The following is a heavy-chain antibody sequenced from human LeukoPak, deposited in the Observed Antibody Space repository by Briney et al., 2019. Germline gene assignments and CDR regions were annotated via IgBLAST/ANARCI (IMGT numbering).Heavy chain of an antibody. CDR3: ARLYCSGGSCYRSFDY. Sequence: GGSLRLSCAASGFTFSSYEMNWVRQAPGKGLEWVSYISSSGSTIYYADSVKGRFTIPRDNAKNSLYLQMNSLRAEDTAVYYCARLYCSGGSCYRSFDYWGQGTLVTVSS. CDR1: GFTFSSYE. J-gene: IGHJ4*02. CDR2: ISSSGSTI. V-gene: IGHV3-48*03. D-gene: IGHD2-15*01.